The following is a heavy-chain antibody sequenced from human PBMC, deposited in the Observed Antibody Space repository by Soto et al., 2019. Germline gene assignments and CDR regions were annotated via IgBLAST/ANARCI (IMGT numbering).Heavy chain of an antibody. V-gene: IGHV3-53*01. J-gene: IGHJ4*02. CDR1: GFTVSISY. CDR2: IYRDGST. Sequence: EVPLVESGGGLIQPGESLRLSCAASGFTVSISYMSWVRQAPGKGLEWVSTIYRDGSTYYADSVEGRFTISRDNSKNTLYLQMISLRAEDTATYYFARVNGIGLYESSDYWGQGTVVTVSS. CDR3: ARVNGIGLYESSDY. D-gene: IGHD2-8*01.